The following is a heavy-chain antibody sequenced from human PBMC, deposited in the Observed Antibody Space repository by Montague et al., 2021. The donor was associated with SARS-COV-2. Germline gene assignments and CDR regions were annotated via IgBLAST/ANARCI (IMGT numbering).Heavy chain of an antibody. V-gene: IGHV4-39*01. J-gene: IGHJ4*02. Sequence: SETLSLTCAIYGGSFSGYYWGWIRQPPGKGLEWIGSIYYSGSTYYNPSLKSRVTISVDTSKNQFSLKLSSVTAADTAVYYCARHERQWLRLYPYYFDYGGQGTLVTVSS. D-gene: IGHD5-12*01. CDR1: GGSFSGYY. CDR2: IYYSGST. CDR3: ARHERQWLRLYPYYFDY.